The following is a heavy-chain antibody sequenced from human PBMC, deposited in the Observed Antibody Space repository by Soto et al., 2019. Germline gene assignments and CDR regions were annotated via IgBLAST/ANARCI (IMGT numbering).Heavy chain of an antibody. CDR2: INTGNGNT. J-gene: IGHJ4*02. V-gene: IGHV1-3*04. CDR3: ARAMIWSEPYGVGYYFDY. Sequence: QVQLVQSGAEVKKPGASVKVSCKASGYTFTRYPIHWVRQAPGQRLEWMGWINTGNGNTKYSQKYQGRVTISRDTSANTAYMELSSLRSEDTAMYYCARAMIWSEPYGVGYYFDYWGQGTLGTVSS. CDR1: GYTFTRYP. D-gene: IGHD3-10*01.